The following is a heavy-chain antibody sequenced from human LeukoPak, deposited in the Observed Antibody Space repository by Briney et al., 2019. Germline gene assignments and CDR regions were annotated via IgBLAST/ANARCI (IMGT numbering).Heavy chain of an antibody. CDR1: GFTFSSYS. CDR2: ISSSSSYI. J-gene: IGHJ3*02. CDR3: ARDSAGDAFDI. D-gene: IGHD6-13*01. V-gene: IGHV3-21*01. Sequence: GGSLRLSCGASGFTFSSYSMNWVRQAPGKGLEWVSSISSSSSYIYYADSVKGRFTISRDNAKNSLYLQMSSLRAEDTAVYYCARDSAGDAFDIWGQGTMVTVSS.